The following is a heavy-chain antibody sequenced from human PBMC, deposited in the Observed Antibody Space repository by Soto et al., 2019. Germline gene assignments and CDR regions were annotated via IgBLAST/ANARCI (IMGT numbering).Heavy chain of an antibody. Sequence: GGSLRLSCAASGFTFSDFYMSWIRQAPGKGLEWVSYISSTGTTIFYADSVKGRFAISRDNAKSSLYLQMNSLRAEDTAVYYCARDAGDYGDFGYWGQGTLVTVS. D-gene: IGHD4-17*01. V-gene: IGHV3-11*01. J-gene: IGHJ4*02. CDR3: ARDAGDYGDFGY. CDR1: GFTFSDFY. CDR2: ISSTGTTI.